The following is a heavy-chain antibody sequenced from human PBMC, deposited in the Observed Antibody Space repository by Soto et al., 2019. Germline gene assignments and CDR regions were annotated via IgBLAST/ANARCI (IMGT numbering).Heavy chain of an antibody. CDR1: GFTFSSYA. CDR2: ISGSGGST. CDR3: ATTAGEDTKGTYYIDY. D-gene: IGHD7-27*01. J-gene: IGHJ4*02. V-gene: IGHV3-23*01. Sequence: GGSLRLSCAASGFTFSSYAMSWVRQAPGKGLEWVSAISGSGGSTYYADSVKGRFTISRDNSKNTLYLQMNSLRAEDTAVYYCATTAGEDTKGTYYIDYWGQGTLVTVSS.